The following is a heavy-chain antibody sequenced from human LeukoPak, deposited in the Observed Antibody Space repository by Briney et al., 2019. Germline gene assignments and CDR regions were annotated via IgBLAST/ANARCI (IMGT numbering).Heavy chain of an antibody. Sequence: PGGSLRLSCAASGFTFSSYAMHWVRQAPGKGLEWVAVISYDGSNKYYADSVKGRFTISRDNSKNTLYLQMSSLRAEDTAVYYCARDSTEYCSGGSCLLNDAFDIWGQGTMVTVSS. J-gene: IGHJ3*02. CDR3: ARDSTEYCSGGSCLLNDAFDI. D-gene: IGHD2-15*01. CDR1: GFTFSSYA. CDR2: ISYDGSNK. V-gene: IGHV3-30-3*01.